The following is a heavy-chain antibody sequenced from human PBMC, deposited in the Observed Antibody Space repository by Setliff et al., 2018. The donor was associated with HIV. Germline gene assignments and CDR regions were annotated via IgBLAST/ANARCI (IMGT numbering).Heavy chain of an antibody. CDR2: INHIGGN. J-gene: IGHJ5*02. CDR1: GGSFSGHY. Sequence: SETLSLTCAVYGGSFSGHYWSWIRQPPGKGLEWIGEINHIGGNMNYNPSLKSRVTISVDTSKNQFSLKLSSATAADTAVYYCATYADRESNRFDPWGQGSLVTVSS. D-gene: IGHD3-10*01. V-gene: IGHV4-34*01. CDR3: ATYADRESNRFDP.